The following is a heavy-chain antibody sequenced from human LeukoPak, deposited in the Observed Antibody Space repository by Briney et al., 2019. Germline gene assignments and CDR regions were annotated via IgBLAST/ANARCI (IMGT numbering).Heavy chain of an antibody. CDR1: GGSISVYY. D-gene: IGHD6-25*01. CDR2: IYYSGST. J-gene: IGHJ4*02. CDR3: ARPLSGAWYFDY. Sequence: SETLSLTCTVSGGSISVYYCSWIRQPPGKGLEWIGYIYYSGSTNYNPSLQSRVTISVDTSKNQFSLKLSSVTAAGTAVYYCARPLSGAWYFDYWGQGTLVTVSS. V-gene: IGHV4-59*01.